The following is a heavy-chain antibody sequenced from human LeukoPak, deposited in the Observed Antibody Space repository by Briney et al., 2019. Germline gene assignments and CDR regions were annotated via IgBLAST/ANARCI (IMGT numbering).Heavy chain of an antibody. J-gene: IGHJ4*02. CDR1: GFTFSSYG. Sequence: PGGSLRLSCAASGFTFSSYGMHWVRQAPGKGLEWVAFIRYDGSNKYYADSVKGRFTISRDNSKNTLYLQMNSLRAEDTAVYYCAKDRFDFWSVCYFDYWGQGTLVTVSS. CDR2: IRYDGSNK. CDR3: AKDRFDFWSVCYFDY. D-gene: IGHD3-3*01. V-gene: IGHV3-30*02.